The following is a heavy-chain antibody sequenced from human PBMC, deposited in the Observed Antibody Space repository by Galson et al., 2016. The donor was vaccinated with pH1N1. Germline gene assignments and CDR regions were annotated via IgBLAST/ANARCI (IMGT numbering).Heavy chain of an antibody. Sequence: SVKVSCKASGGTFGNFGINWVRQAPGQGLEWMGGIIPIFNTAKYARNFQGRVTITADESTTTAYMELSSLRSDDTAVYFCAREDYYDTDLSDWYFDLWGRGTLLTVSS. CDR3: AREDYYDTDLSDWYFDL. CDR1: GGTFGNFG. J-gene: IGHJ2*01. CDR2: IIPIFNTA. V-gene: IGHV1-69*13. D-gene: IGHD3-22*01.